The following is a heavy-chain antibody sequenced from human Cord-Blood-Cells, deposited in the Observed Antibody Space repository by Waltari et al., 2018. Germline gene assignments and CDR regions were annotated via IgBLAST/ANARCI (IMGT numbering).Heavy chain of an antibody. CDR2: IKSKTDGGTT. Sequence: EVQLVESGGGLVKPGGSLRLSCAASGFTFSNAWMSWVRQAPGKGVEWVCRIKSKTDGGTTDYAAPVKGRFTISRDDSKNTLYLQMNSLKTEDTAVYYCTTDPSSSGGYWGQGTLVTVSS. D-gene: IGHD6-6*01. V-gene: IGHV3-15*01. CDR1: GFTFSNAW. J-gene: IGHJ4*02. CDR3: TTDPSSSGGY.